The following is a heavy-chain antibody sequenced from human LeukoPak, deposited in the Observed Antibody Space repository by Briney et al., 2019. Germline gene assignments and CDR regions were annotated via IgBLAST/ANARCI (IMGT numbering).Heavy chain of an antibody. CDR3: ARGIAARVPDF. CDR2: MNPNSGNT. D-gene: IGHD6-6*01. CDR1: GYTFTSYD. V-gene: IGHV1-8*03. Sequence: ASVKVSCKASGYTFTSYDINWVRQATGQGLEWMGWMNPNSGNTGYAQKFQGRVTITRNTSISTAYMELSSLRSEDTAVNYCARGIAARVPDFWGQGTLVTVSS. J-gene: IGHJ4*02.